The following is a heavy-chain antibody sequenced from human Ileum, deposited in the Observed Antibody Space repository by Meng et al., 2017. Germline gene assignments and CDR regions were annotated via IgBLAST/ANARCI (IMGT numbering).Heavy chain of an antibody. J-gene: IGHJ6*02. V-gene: IGHV2-70*04. CDR2: IDWDDEK. CDR3: AREMARYGMEV. D-gene: IGHD2-8*01. Sequence: SGPTLVKPTQTLTLTCTFSGFSLSTSGMRVRWIRQPPGRALEWLARIDWDDEKFYSTSLKTRRTLSQDTSNNRVVLTMTNMDPVDTATYYCAREMARYGMEVWGQGTMVTVSS. CDR1: GFSLSTSGMR.